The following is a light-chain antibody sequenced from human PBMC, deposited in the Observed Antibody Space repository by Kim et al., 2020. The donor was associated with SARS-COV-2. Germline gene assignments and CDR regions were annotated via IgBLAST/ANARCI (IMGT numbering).Light chain of an antibody. J-gene: IGLJ3*02. Sequence: ASVKLTCPLSSGHSSYAIAWHQQQPEKGPRYLMKLNSDGSHSKGDGIPDRFAGSSTGAERYLTISSLRSEDEADYYCQNWGTGIWVFGGGTQLTVL. CDR2: LNSDGSH. V-gene: IGLV4-69*01. CDR3: QNWGTGIWV. CDR1: SGHSSYA.